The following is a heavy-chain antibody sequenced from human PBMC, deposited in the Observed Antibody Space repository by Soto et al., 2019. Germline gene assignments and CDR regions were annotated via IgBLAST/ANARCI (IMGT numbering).Heavy chain of an antibody. D-gene: IGHD1-7*01. CDR1: GGSFSGYY. Sequence: QVQLQQWGAGLLKPSETLSLTCAVYGGSFSGYYWSWIRQPPGKGLEWIGEINHSGSTNYNPSLKGRVTISVDTSKNQFSLKLSSVTAADTAVYYCARGFRGTTGNYYYYYYMDVWGKGTTVTVSS. CDR3: ARGFRGTTGNYYYYYYMDV. J-gene: IGHJ6*03. CDR2: INHSGST. V-gene: IGHV4-34*01.